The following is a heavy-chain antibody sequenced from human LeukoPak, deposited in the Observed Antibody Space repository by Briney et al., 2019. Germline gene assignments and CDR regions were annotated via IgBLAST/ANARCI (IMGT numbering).Heavy chain of an antibody. J-gene: IGHJ6*03. V-gene: IGHV3-20*04. CDR1: GFTFDDYG. CDR2: INCNGGST. D-gene: IGHD3-10*01. CDR3: ARDREWFGDHYYYMDV. Sequence: PGGSLRLSCAASGFTFDDYGMSWVRQAPGKGLEWVSGINCNGGSTGYADSVKGRFTISRDNAKNSLYLQMNSLRAEDTALYYCARDREWFGDHYYYMDVWGKGTTVTVSS.